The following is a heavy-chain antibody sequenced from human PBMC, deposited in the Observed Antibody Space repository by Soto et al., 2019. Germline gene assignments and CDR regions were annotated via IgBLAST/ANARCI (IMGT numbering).Heavy chain of an antibody. V-gene: IGHV6-1*01. Sequence: SQPLSLTCAISGDSVSSNSAAWNWIRLSPSRGLEWLARTYYRSRWYNDYAVSVRSRITVNPDTSMNQFSLQLTSVTPEDTAVYYCAGTTSHQWYYMDVWGKGTTVTVSS. CDR1: GDSVSSNSAA. J-gene: IGHJ6*03. CDR2: TYYRSRWYN. D-gene: IGHD1-7*01. CDR3: AGTTSHQWYYMDV.